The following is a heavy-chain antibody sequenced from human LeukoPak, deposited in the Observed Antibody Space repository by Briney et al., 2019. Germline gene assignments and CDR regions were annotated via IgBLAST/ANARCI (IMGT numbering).Heavy chain of an antibody. CDR1: GFTFSSYW. D-gene: IGHD6-13*01. CDR3: ARGGQYSSSWYNWFDP. J-gene: IGHJ5*02. Sequence: PGGSLRLSCAASGFTFSSYWMSWVRQAPGKGLEWVANIKQDGSEKYYVDSVKGRFTISRDNAKNSLYLQMNSLRAEDTAVYYCARGGQYSSSWYNWFDPWGQGTLVTVSS. V-gene: IGHV3-7*01. CDR2: IKQDGSEK.